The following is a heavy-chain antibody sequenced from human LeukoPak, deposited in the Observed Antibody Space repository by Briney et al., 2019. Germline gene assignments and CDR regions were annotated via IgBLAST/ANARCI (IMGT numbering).Heavy chain of an antibody. Sequence: GGSLRLSCAASAFTFSSYAMHWVRQAPGKGLEWVAVISYDGSNEYYADSVKGRFTISRDNSKNTLYLQMNSLRAEDTAVYYCARDQSSSGWYREGHFDYWGQGTLVTASS. D-gene: IGHD6-19*01. CDR1: AFTFSSYA. V-gene: IGHV3-30-3*01. CDR3: ARDQSSSGWYREGHFDY. CDR2: ISYDGSNE. J-gene: IGHJ4*02.